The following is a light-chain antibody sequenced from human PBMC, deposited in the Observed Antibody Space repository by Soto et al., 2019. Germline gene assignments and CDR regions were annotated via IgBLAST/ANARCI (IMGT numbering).Light chain of an antibody. CDR1: QSVTSN. J-gene: IGKJ5*01. Sequence: EIVLTQSPCTLSLSPGERATLSCRASQSVTSNYLAWYQQKPGQAPRALIFGASSRATGVPARFSGTGSETDFTLTISGLQSEDSAVYFCQQYNNWPFSFGQGTRLEIK. V-gene: IGKV3-15*01. CDR3: QQYNNWPFS. CDR2: GAS.